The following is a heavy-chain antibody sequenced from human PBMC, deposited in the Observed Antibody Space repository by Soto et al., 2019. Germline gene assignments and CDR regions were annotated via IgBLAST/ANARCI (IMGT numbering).Heavy chain of an antibody. D-gene: IGHD6-13*01. Sequence: GASVKVSCKASGYTFTSYYMHWVRQAPGQGLEWMGIINPSGGSTSYAQKFQGRVTMTRDTSTSTVYMEPSSLRSEDTAVYYCAREVGEYSSSSGFDPWGQGTLVTVSS. CDR2: INPSGGST. CDR3: AREVGEYSSSSGFDP. V-gene: IGHV1-46*01. J-gene: IGHJ5*02. CDR1: GYTFTSYY.